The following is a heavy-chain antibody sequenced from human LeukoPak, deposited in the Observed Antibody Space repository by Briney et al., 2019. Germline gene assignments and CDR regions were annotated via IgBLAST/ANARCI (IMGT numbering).Heavy chain of an antibody. CDR3: AKEPPHIYGGNLGFDY. D-gene: IGHD4-23*01. V-gene: IGHV3-23*01. CDR2: ISGSGGST. Sequence: GGSLRLSCAASGFTFSSYAMSWVRQAPGKGLEWVSAISGSGGSTYYADSVKGRFTISRDNSKNTLYLQMNSLRAEDTAVYYCAKEPPHIYGGNLGFDYWGQGTLVTVSS. CDR1: GFTFSSYA. J-gene: IGHJ4*02.